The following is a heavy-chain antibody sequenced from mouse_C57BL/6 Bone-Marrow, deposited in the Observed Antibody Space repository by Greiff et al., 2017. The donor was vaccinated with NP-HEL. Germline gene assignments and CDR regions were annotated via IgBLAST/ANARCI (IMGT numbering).Heavy chain of an antibody. CDR2: IYPSSGST. CDR3: ARSTMVTELAY. V-gene: IGHV1-55*01. CDR1: GYTFTSYW. Sequence: QVQLQQPGAELVKPGASVKMSCKASGYTFTSYWITWVKQRPGQGLEWIGDIYPSSGSTNYNEKFKSKATLTVDTSSSTAYMQLSSLTSEDSAVYYCARSTMVTELAYWGQGTLVTVSA. D-gene: IGHD2-2*01. J-gene: IGHJ3*01.